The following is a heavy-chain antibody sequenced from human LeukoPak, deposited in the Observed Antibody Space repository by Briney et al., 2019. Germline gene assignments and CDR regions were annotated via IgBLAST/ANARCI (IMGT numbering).Heavy chain of an antibody. CDR2: ISYDGSNK. J-gene: IGHJ6*02. V-gene: IGHV3-30-3*01. CDR1: GFTFSSYA. CDR3: ARVKGYCSGGSCSSPKGYYYYGMDV. Sequence: GGSLRLSCAASGFTFSSYAMHWVRQAPGKGLEWVAVISYDGSNKYYADSVKGRFTISRDNSKNTLYLQMNSLRAEDTAVYYCARVKGYCSGGSCSSPKGYYYYGMDVWGQGTTVTVSS. D-gene: IGHD2-15*01.